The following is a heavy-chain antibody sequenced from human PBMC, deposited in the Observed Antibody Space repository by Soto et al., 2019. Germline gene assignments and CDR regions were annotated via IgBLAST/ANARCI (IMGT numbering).Heavy chain of an antibody. CDR1: GFTSTDYA. CDR3: ARVIGYCGADGDCLWYYFDS. CDR2: INAGNGNT. V-gene: IGHV1-3*01. D-gene: IGHD2-21*02. Sequence: ASVKVSCKASGFTSTDYALHWVRQAPGHRLEWMGWINAGNGNTNYSQKFQGRVTVTRDTSASTVYMELSSLRSEDTAVYYCARVIGYCGADGDCLWYYFDSWGQGTLVTVSS. J-gene: IGHJ4*02.